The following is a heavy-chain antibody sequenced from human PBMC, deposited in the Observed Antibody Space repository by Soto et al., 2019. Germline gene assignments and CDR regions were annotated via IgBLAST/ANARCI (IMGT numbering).Heavy chain of an antibody. CDR3: ATVPGP. J-gene: IGHJ5*02. CDR1: GGSISSGGYS. CDR2: IYHSGST. V-gene: IGHV4-30-2*01. Sequence: LQLQESGSGLVKPSQTLSLTCAVSGGSISSGGYSWRWIRQPPGQGLEWIGYIYHSGSTYYNPSLKSRVTISVDRSKNQFSLKLSSVTAADTAVYYCATVPGPWGQGTLVTVSS.